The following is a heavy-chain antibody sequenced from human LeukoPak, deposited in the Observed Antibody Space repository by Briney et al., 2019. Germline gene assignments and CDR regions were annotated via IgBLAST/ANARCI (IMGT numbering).Heavy chain of an antibody. CDR2: ITSDGGST. D-gene: IGHD3-10*01. CDR3: ARGRPGSYDY. Sequence: PGGSLRLSCAASGFTFSSYAMHWVRQAPGKGLEYVSAITSDGGSTCYANSMKGRFTISRDNSKNTLYLQMGSLRAEDMAVYYCARGRPGSYDYWGQGTLVTVSS. V-gene: IGHV3-64*01. CDR1: GFTFSSYA. J-gene: IGHJ4*02.